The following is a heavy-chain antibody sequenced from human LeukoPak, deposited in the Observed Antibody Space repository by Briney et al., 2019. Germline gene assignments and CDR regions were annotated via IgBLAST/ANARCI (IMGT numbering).Heavy chain of an antibody. J-gene: IGHJ6*03. CDR1: GGSFSGYY. Sequence: PSETLSLTCAVYGGSFSGYYWSWIRQPPGKGLEWIGEINHSGSTNYNPSLKSRVTISVDTSKNQFSLKLSSVTAADTAVYYCARGRLTTIGIYYYYMDVWGKGTTVTVSS. V-gene: IGHV4-34*01. D-gene: IGHD5-12*01. CDR2: INHSGST. CDR3: ARGRLTTIGIYYYYMDV.